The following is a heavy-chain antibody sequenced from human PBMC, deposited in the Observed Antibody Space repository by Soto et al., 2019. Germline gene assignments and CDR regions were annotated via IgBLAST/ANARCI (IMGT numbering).Heavy chain of an antibody. CDR1: GFPSSSYW. D-gene: IGHD6-6*01. CDR2: IKQDGSEK. J-gene: IGHJ6*01. Sequence: PVGSLRLSCAASGFPSSSYWMSWVRQAPGQGLEWVANIKQDGSEKYYVDSVKGRLTISRDNAKNSLYLQMNSLRAEDTAVYYCARGGYRSWSGHYYYAMKVWSQASTVTF. CDR3: ARGGYRSWSGHYYYAMKV. V-gene: IGHV3-7*01.